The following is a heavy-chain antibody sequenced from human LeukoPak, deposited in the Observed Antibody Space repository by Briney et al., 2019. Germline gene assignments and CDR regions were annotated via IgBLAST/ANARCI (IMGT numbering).Heavy chain of an antibody. CDR3: SRHMGSSSGWPLDY. CDR1: GGSISSSSYY. D-gene: IGHD6-19*01. V-gene: IGHV4-39*01. Sequence: NPSETLSLTCSVSGGSISSSSYYWGWIRQPPGQGLEWIGSIYYSGSTNYNPSLKSRVTISVDTSKNQFSLKLRSVTAADTAVYYCSRHMGSSSGWPLDYWGQGTLVTVSS. CDR2: IYYSGST. J-gene: IGHJ4*02.